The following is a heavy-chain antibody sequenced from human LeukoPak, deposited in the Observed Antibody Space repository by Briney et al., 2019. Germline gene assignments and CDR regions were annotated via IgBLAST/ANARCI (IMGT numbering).Heavy chain of an antibody. D-gene: IGHD3/OR15-3a*01. Sequence: GASVKVSCKASGYTFTGYYIHWVRRAPGQGLEWMGRINPNTGGTNYAQKFQGRVTMTRDTSISTAYMELSRLTSDDTAVYYCARVGVDLWFYPWGQGTLVTVSS. J-gene: IGHJ5*02. V-gene: IGHV1-2*06. CDR3: ARVGVDLWFYP. CDR1: GYTFTGYY. CDR2: INPNTGGT.